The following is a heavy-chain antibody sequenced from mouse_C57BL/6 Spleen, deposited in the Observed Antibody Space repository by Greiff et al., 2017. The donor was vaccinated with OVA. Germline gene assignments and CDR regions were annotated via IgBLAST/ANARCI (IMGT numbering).Heavy chain of an antibody. CDR1: GYAFSSYW. CDR2: IYPGDGDT. Sequence: QVQLKESGAELVKPGASVKISCKASGYAFSSYWMNWVKQRPGKGLEWIGQIYPGDGDTNYNGKFKGKATLTADKSSSTAYMQLSSLTSEDSAVYFCARGRDYDGAMDYWGQGTSVTVSS. V-gene: IGHV1-80*01. CDR3: ARGRDYDGAMDY. J-gene: IGHJ4*01. D-gene: IGHD2-4*01.